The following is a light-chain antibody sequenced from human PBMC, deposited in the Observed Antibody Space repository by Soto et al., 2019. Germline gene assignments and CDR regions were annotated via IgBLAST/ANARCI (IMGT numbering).Light chain of an antibody. CDR1: SSDVGGYNY. V-gene: IGLV2-8*01. CDR2: EVS. Sequence: QSALTQPPSASGSPGQSVTISCTGTSSDVGGYNYVSWYQQHPGKAPKLMIYEVSKRPSGVPDRFSGSKSGNTASLTVSGLQAEXEADYYCSSYAGSNNPYVFGTGTKVTVL. J-gene: IGLJ1*01. CDR3: SSYAGSNNPYV.